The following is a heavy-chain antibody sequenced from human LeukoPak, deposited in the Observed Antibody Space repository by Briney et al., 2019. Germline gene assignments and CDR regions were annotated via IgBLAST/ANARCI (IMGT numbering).Heavy chain of an antibody. D-gene: IGHD2-2*01. Sequence: PGGSLRLSCAASGFTFSDYYMSWIRQAPGKGLEWVSYISSSCSTIYYADSVKGRFTISRDNAKNSLYLQMNSLRAEDTAVYYCARGSYCSSTSCLPSDAFDIWGQGTMVTVSS. CDR2: ISSSCSTI. CDR1: GFTFSDYY. J-gene: IGHJ3*02. CDR3: ARGSYCSSTSCLPSDAFDI. V-gene: IGHV3-11*01.